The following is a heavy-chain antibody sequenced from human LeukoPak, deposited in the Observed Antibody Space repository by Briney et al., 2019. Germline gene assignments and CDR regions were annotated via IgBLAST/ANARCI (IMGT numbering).Heavy chain of an antibody. Sequence: GGSLRLSCTASGFTLSSYEMSWVRQAPGKGLEWVSYISSSGRSIYYADSVKGRFTISRDNAKNSLYLQMNSLRAEDTAVYYCARELRSSGWEPQTVFDYWGQGTLVTVSS. CDR1: GFTLSSYE. CDR2: ISSSGRSI. D-gene: IGHD6-19*01. CDR3: ARELRSSGWEPQTVFDY. V-gene: IGHV3-48*01. J-gene: IGHJ4*02.